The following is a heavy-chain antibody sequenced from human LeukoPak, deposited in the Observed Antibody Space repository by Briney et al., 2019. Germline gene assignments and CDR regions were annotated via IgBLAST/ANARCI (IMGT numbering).Heavy chain of an antibody. D-gene: IGHD3-10*01. CDR2: INHSGST. CDR3: ARGLLWFGEFPRSPQPS. CDR1: GGSFSGYY. J-gene: IGHJ5*02. V-gene: IGHV4-34*01. Sequence: SETLSLTCAVYGGSFSGYYWSWIRQPPGKGLEWIGEINHSGSTNYNPSLKSRVTISVDTSKNQFSLKLSSVTAADTAVYYCARGLLWFGEFPRSPQPSWGQGTLVTVSS.